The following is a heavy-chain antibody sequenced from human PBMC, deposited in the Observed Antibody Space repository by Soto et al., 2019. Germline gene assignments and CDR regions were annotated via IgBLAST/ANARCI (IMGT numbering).Heavy chain of an antibody. CDR2: ITSAGSYI. CDR1: GFTFSNYN. D-gene: IGHD2-8*02. Sequence: PGGSLRLSCAASGFTFSNYNMNWVRQPPGKGLEWVSSITSAGSYIYYAESLKGRVTISRGNAKNSLFLQMNSLRAEDTALYFCARGILGGVRIDYGMDVWGQGTTVTVSS. V-gene: IGHV3-21*01. CDR3: ARGILGGVRIDYGMDV. J-gene: IGHJ6*02.